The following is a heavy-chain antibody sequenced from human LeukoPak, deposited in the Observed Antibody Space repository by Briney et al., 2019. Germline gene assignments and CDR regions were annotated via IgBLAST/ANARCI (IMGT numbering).Heavy chain of an antibody. CDR3: ASAYDYVWGSYPPLFDY. D-gene: IGHD3-16*02. Sequence: PSETLSLTCTVSGYAIISGGFSWNWIRQPPGKGLEWIGCIYDRGPAHYNPSLKSRFTISVDRPKNQFFLNVTSLTAADTAVYYCASAYDYVWGSYPPLFDYWGQGTLVTVSS. CDR1: GYAIISGGFS. J-gene: IGHJ4*02. CDR2: IYDRGPA. V-gene: IGHV4-30-2*01.